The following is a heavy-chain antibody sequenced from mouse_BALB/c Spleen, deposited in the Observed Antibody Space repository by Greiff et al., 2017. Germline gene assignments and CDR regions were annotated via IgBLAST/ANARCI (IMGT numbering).Heavy chain of an antibody. V-gene: IGHV1-87*01. CDR1: GYTFTSYW. J-gene: IGHJ2*01. D-gene: IGHD2-1*01. Sequence: QVQLQQSGAELARPGASVKLSCKASGYTFTSYWMQWVKQRPGQGLEWIGAIYPGDGDTRYTQKFKGKATLTADKSSSTAYMQLSSLASEDSAVYYCARSYGNYDSFDYWGQGTTLTVSS. CDR3: ARSYGNYDSFDY. CDR2: IYPGDGDT.